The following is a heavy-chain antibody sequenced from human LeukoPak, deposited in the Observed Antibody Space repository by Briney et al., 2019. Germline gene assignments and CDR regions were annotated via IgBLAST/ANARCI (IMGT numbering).Heavy chain of an antibody. Sequence: PSGTLSLTCTVSGGSISSGGYYWSWIRQHPGKGLEWIGYIYYSGSTYYNPSLKSRVTISVDTSKNQFSLKLSSVTAADTAVYYCARGRAANTAMVTLFFDYWGQGTLVTVSS. CDR2: IYYSGST. J-gene: IGHJ4*02. V-gene: IGHV4-31*03. CDR3: ARGRAANTAMVTLFFDY. CDR1: GGSISSGGYY. D-gene: IGHD5-18*01.